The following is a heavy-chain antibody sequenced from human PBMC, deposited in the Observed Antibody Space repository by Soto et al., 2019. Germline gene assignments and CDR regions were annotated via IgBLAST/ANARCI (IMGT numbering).Heavy chain of an antibody. CDR3: ARDRDIYGTFDY. Sequence: EVQLLESGGGLVQPGGSLRLSCAASGFTFINYAMPWVRQAPGKGLEWVSGISGSGGNTYYADSVKGRFTISRDNAKDTLYLQMNSLRAEDTAVYYCARDRDIYGTFDYWGQGTLVTVSS. CDR1: GFTFINYA. J-gene: IGHJ4*02. CDR2: ISGSGGNT. D-gene: IGHD5-18*01. V-gene: IGHV3-23*01.